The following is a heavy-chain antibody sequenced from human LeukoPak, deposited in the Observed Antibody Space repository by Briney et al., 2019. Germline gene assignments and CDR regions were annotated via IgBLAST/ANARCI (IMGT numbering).Heavy chain of an antibody. V-gene: IGHV3-33*01. J-gene: IGHJ4*02. Sequence: GGSLRLSCAASGFTFSSYGMHWVRQAPGKGLEWVAVIWYDGSNKYYADSVKGRFTISRDNSKNMLYLQMNSLRAEDTAVYYCARAPLRYFDWLLVYWGQGTLVTVSS. CDR3: ARAPLRYFDWLLVY. CDR1: GFTFSSYG. D-gene: IGHD3-9*01. CDR2: IWYDGSNK.